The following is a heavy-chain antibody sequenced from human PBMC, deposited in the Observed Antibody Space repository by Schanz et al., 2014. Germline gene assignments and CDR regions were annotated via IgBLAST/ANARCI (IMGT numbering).Heavy chain of an antibody. J-gene: IGHJ4*02. CDR3: ARWFLIQGVILDS. D-gene: IGHD3-10*01. Sequence: EVQLLESGGGLVQPGGSLRLSCAASGFTFSTHAMSWVRQAPGKGLEWVSSINTGGDSTYYADSVKGRFAIARDNSRDTVYLQMNSLRADDTAMYYCARWFLIQGVILDSWGQGTLVTVSS. CDR1: GFTFSTHA. V-gene: IGHV3-23*01. CDR2: INTGGDST.